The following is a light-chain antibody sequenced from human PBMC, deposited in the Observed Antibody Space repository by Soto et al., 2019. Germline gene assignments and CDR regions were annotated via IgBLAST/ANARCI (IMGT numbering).Light chain of an antibody. CDR2: KIS. J-gene: IGKJ2*01. CDR1: QSLVHSDGNTY. V-gene: IGKV2-30*02. Sequence: DVVMTQSPLSLPVTFGQPASISCRSSQSLVHSDGNTYLNWFHQRPGQSPRRLIYKISNRDSGVPDRFSGSGLGTDFTLHISRVEAEDVLRVYFCMQPTYLPYTFGQGTKLDIK. CDR3: MQPTYLPYT.